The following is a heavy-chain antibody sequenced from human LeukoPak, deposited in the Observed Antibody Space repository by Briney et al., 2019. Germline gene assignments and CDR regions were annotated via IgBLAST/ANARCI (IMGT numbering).Heavy chain of an antibody. Sequence: ASVKVSCKASGGTFSSYAISWVRQAPGQGLEWMGGIVPTFGTANYAQKFQGRVTITADESTSTAYMELSSLRSEDTAVYYCAAAAGLDISWYFDLWGRGTLVTVSS. D-gene: IGHD6-25*01. CDR3: AAAAGLDISWYFDL. V-gene: IGHV1-69*13. J-gene: IGHJ2*01. CDR2: IVPTFGTA. CDR1: GGTFSSYA.